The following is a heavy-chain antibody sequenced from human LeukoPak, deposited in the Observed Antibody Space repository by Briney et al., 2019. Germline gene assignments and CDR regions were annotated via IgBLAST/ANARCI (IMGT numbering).Heavy chain of an antibody. CDR3: AREAVCSGGSCHLDY. V-gene: IGHV1-2*02. CDR1: GYTFTGYY. D-gene: IGHD2-15*01. CDR2: INPNSGDT. J-gene: IGHJ4*02. Sequence: ASVKVSCKASGYTFTGYYMHWVRLAPGQGLEWMGWINPNSGDTNYAQKFQGRVTMTRDTSISTAYMELSRLRSDDTAVYSCAREAVCSGGSCHLDYWGQGTLVTVSS.